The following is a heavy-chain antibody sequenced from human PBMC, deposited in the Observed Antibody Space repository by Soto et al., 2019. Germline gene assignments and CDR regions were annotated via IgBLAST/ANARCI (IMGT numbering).Heavy chain of an antibody. Sequence: GGSLRLSCAASGFIVTSNYMSWVRQAAGEGLEWVSVIYSDGTPNYAGCLKGGFTISTNNSKNTVFRRMSSQRAEDTAVYYCPKGGPGASSGLFESWGQGTLVTVSS. V-gene: IGHV3-53*01. CDR2: IYSDGTP. D-gene: IGHD3-10*01. J-gene: IGHJ4*02. CDR3: PKGGPGASSGLFES. CDR1: GFIVTSNY.